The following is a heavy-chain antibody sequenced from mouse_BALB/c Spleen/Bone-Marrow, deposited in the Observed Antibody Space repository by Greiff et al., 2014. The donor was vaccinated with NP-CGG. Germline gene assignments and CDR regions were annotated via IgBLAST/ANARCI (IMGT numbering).Heavy chain of an antibody. CDR2: IYPGDDDT. J-gene: IGHJ2*01. CDR3: ARGGISIDY. CDR1: GYAFSLYW. Sequence: LVESGAELVRPGSSVKISYKASGYAFSLYWVNWVKQRPGQGLEWIGQIYPGDDDTDYNGKFKGKATLTADRSSSTAYMQLGSLTSEDSAVYFCARGGISIDYWGHGTTLTVSS. V-gene: IGHV1-80*01.